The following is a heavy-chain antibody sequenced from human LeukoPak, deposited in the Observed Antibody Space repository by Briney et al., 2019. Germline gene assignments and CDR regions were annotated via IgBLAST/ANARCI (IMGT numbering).Heavy chain of an antibody. D-gene: IGHD4-23*01. CDR1: GYTLTELS. CDR2: FDPEDGET. CDR3: ARAPGATVVTPLGMDV. V-gene: IGHV1-24*01. Sequence: GASVKVSCKVSGYTLTELSMHWVRQAPGKGLEWMGGFDPEDGETIYAQKFQGRVTMTEDTSTDTAYMELSSLRSEDTAVYYCARAPGATVVTPLGMDVWGQGTTVTVSS. J-gene: IGHJ6*02.